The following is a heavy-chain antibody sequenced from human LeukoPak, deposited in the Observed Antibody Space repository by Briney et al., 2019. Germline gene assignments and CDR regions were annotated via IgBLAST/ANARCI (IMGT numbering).Heavy chain of an antibody. CDR2: INPSGGST. CDR3: AILRYNWNNLDP. D-gene: IGHD1-1*01. Sequence: ASVKVSCKASGYTFTSCSMHWVRQAPGQGLEWMGIINPSGGSTSYAQKFQGRVTMTRDTSTSTVYMELSSLRSEDTAVYYCAILRYNWNNLDPWGQGTLVTVSS. V-gene: IGHV1-46*01. J-gene: IGHJ5*02. CDR1: GYTFTSCS.